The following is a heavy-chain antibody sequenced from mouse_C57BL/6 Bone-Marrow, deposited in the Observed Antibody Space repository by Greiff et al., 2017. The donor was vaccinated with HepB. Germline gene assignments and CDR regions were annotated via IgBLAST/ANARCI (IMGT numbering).Heavy chain of an antibody. CDR1: GYTFTSYW. V-gene: IGHV1-55*01. CDR3: ARVGFITFDY. J-gene: IGHJ2*01. D-gene: IGHD1-1*01. CDR2: IYPGSGSP. Sequence: QVQLQQPGAELVKPGASVKMSCKASGYTFTSYWITWVKQRPGQGLEWMGDIYPGSGSPNYNEKFKSKATLTVDTSSSTAYMQLSSLTSEDSAVYYCARVGFITFDYWGQGTTLTVSS.